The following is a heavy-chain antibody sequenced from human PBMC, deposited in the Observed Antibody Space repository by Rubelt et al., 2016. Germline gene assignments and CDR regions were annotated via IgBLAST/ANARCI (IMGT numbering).Heavy chain of an antibody. CDR1: GFTFDDYA. CDR3: AKGILRWSVGYGMDV. J-gene: IGHJ6*02. CDR2: ISWNSGSI. Sequence: EVQLVESGGGLVQPGRSLRLSCAASGFTFDDYAMHWVRQAPGKGLEWVSGISWNSGSIGYADSVKGRFTIPRDNAKNSLYLQMNSPRAGDTAVYYCAKGILRWSVGYGMDVWGQGTTVTVSS. V-gene: IGHV3-9*01. D-gene: IGHD4-23*01.